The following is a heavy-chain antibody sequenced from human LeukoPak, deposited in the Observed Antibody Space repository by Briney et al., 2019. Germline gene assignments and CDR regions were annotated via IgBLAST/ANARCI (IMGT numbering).Heavy chain of an antibody. V-gene: IGHV4-59*01. D-gene: IGHD2-15*01. Sequence: SETLSLTCTVSGGSISTYYWSWIRQPPGKGLEWIGYIYYSGSTNYNPSLKSRVTISVDTSKNQFSLKLSSVTAADTAVYYCARSAGPPGGYYYMDVWGKGTTVTVSS. J-gene: IGHJ6*03. CDR1: GGSISTYY. CDR2: IYYSGST. CDR3: ARSAGPPGGYYYMDV.